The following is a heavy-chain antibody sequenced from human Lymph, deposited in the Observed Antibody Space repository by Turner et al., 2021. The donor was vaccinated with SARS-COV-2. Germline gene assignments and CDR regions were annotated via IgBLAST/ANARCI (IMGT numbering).Heavy chain of an antibody. Sequence: QLQLQESGPGLVKPSETLSLTCTVPGGSISSSSYYWGWIRQPPGKGLEWIGSIYYSGSTYYNPSLKSRVTISVDTSKNQFSLKLSSVTAADTAVYYCARQRLTRYGMDVWGQGTTVIVSS. V-gene: IGHV4-39*01. J-gene: IGHJ6*02. CDR1: GGSISSSSYY. D-gene: IGHD2-21*02. CDR2: IYYSGST. CDR3: ARQRLTRYGMDV.